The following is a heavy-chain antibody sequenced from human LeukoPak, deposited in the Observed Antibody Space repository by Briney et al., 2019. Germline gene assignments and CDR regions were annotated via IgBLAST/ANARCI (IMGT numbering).Heavy chain of an antibody. V-gene: IGHV1-2*02. CDR3: ARQMTTVRPNWFDP. CDR2: INPNSGST. J-gene: IGHJ5*02. CDR1: GYTFTGYY. Sequence: ASVKVSCKASGYTFTGYYMHWVRQAPGQGLEWMGWINPNSGSTNYAQKFQGRVTMTRDTSISTAYMELSRLRSDDTAVYYCARQMTTVRPNWFDPWGQGTLVTVSS. D-gene: IGHD4-17*01.